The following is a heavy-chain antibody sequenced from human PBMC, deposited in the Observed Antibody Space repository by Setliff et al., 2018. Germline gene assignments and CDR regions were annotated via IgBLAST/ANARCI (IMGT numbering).Heavy chain of an antibody. Sequence: GGSLRLSCAASGFTFSTYEMNWVRQAPGKGLEWVSYISSDGSTVFYADSVKGRFTISRDNAKNSLYLQMNSLRAEDTAVYYCARATLTIFGVVTPFDYWGQGTLVTVSS. CDR1: GFTFSTYE. V-gene: IGHV3-48*03. CDR3: ARATLTIFGVVTPFDY. J-gene: IGHJ4*02. CDR2: ISSDGSTV. D-gene: IGHD3-3*01.